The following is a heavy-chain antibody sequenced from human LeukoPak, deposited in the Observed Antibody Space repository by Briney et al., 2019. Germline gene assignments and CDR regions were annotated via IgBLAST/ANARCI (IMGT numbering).Heavy chain of an antibody. CDR3: ARDCGVGTFDY. D-gene: IGHD3-3*01. CDR2: SSSSGSTI. CDR1: GFTFSDYY. J-gene: IGHJ4*02. Sequence: GGSLRLSCAASGFTFSDYYMSWIRQAPGKGLEWVAYSSSSGSTIYYADSVKGRFTISRDNAKNSLYLQMNSLRAEDTAVYYCARDCGVGTFDYWGQGTLVTVSS. V-gene: IGHV3-11*01.